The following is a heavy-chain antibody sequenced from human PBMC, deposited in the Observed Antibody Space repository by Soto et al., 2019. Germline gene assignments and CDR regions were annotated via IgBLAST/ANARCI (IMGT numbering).Heavy chain of an antibody. J-gene: IGHJ4*02. V-gene: IGHV2-5*02. Sequence: QITLKESGPTLVKPTQTLTLTCTFSGFSLSTSGVGVGWIRQPSGKALEWLALIYWDDDKRYSPSLKSRLTITKDTSKSQVVLTMTNMDPVDTATYYCAHEMATTEGFDYWGQGTLVTVSS. CDR1: GFSLSTSGVG. CDR2: IYWDDDK. D-gene: IGHD5-12*01. CDR3: AHEMATTEGFDY.